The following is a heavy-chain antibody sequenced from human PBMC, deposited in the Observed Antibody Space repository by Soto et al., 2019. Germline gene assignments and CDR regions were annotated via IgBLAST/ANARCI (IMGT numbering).Heavy chain of an antibody. CDR3: ARLWSQDGVDV. CDR1: GFTFSTYT. D-gene: IGHD2-21*01. V-gene: IGHV3-21*01. CDR2: MTGSGSFI. J-gene: IGHJ6*02. Sequence: SLRLSCAASGFTFSTYTMNWVRQALGKGLEWVSSMTGSGSFIYYADSVKGRFTISRDNAKNSLYLQMNSLRAEDTAVYYCARLWSQDGVDVWGQGTTVTVSS.